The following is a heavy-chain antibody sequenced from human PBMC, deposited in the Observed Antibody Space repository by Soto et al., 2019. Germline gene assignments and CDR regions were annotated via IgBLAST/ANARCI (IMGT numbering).Heavy chain of an antibody. D-gene: IGHD1-1*01. CDR2: MNPNSGNT. Sequence: GASVKVSCKASGYTFTSYDINWVRQATGRGLEWMGWMNPNSGNTGYAQKFKGRVTMTRNTSISTAYMELSSLRSEDTAVYYCAREGTYNGYYYYYMDVWGKGTTVTVSS. V-gene: IGHV1-8*01. J-gene: IGHJ6*03. CDR1: GYTFTSYD. CDR3: AREGTYNGYYYYYMDV.